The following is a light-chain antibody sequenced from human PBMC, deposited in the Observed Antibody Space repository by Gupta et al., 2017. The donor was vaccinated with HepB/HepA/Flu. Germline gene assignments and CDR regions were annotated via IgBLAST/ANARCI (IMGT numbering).Light chain of an antibody. V-gene: IGLV1-47*02. CDR3: VGWDNSLSAYV. J-gene: IGLJ1*01. CDR1: SSNIGNDN. Sequence: QSVLTQPPSASGNPGQTVTISCSGSSSNIGNDNVYWYQQLPGTAPKLLIYNDHQRPSGVPDRFSGSKSGTSASLAISGLRSEDEADYYCVGWDNSLSAYVIGAGTRVTVL. CDR2: NDH.